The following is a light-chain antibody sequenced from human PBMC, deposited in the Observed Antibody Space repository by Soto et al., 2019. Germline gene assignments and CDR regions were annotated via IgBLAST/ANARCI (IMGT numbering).Light chain of an antibody. V-gene: IGKV3-20*01. J-gene: IGKJ4*01. CDR1: QSVGRNF. CDR3: QEYDSSPLT. Sequence: EIVLTQSPGTLSVSPGVRATLSCRASQSVGRNFLAWYQQKPGQAPRLLIHGASSRATGIPDRFSGSGSETDFTLTVSRLEPEDFAVYYCQEYDSSPLTFGGGTKVETK. CDR2: GAS.